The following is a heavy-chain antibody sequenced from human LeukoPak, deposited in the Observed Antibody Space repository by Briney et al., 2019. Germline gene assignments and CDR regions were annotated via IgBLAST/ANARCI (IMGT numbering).Heavy chain of an antibody. CDR2: IIPIFGTA. CDR3: ASSGLNVVVVAAIDTFDY. J-gene: IGHJ4*02. CDR1: GGTFSGYA. D-gene: IGHD2-15*01. V-gene: IGHV1-69*05. Sequence: ASVKVSCKASGGTFSGYAISWVRQAPGQGLEWMGRIIPIFGTANYAQKFQGRVTITTDESTSTAYMELSSLRSEDTAVYYCASSGLNVVVVAAIDTFDYWGQGTLVTVSS.